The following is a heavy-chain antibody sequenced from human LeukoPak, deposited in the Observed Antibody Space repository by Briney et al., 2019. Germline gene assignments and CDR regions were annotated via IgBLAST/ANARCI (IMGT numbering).Heavy chain of an antibody. D-gene: IGHD6-19*01. CDR1: GGSISSSSYY. Sequence: PSETLSLTCTVSGGSISSSSYYWGWIRQPPGKGLEWIGSIYYSGSTYYNPSLKSRVTISVDTSKNQFSLKLSSVTAADTAVYYCARHDIAVADFDYWGQGTPVTVSS. CDR2: IYYSGST. CDR3: ARHDIAVADFDY. J-gene: IGHJ4*02. V-gene: IGHV4-39*01.